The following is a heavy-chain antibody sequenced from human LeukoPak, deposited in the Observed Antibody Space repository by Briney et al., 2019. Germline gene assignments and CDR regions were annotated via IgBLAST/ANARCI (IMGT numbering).Heavy chain of an antibody. CDR2: ISYDASSK. CDR1: GFTFSSYA. Sequence: PGRSLRLSCAASGFTFSSYAMHLVRQAPGKGLEWVAVISYDASSKYYTDSVKGRFTISRDNSKNTLYLQMNTLRADDTAVYFCARDLMATIYYYYGMDVWGRGTTVTVSS. V-gene: IGHV3-30-3*01. CDR3: ARDLMATIYYYYGMDV. J-gene: IGHJ6*02. D-gene: IGHD5-24*01.